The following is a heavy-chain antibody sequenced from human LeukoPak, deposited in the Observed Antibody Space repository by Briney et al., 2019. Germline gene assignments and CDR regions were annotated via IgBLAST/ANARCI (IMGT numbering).Heavy chain of an antibody. CDR2: IIPIFGTA. CDR1: GGTFSSYA. Sequence: SVKVSCKASGGTFSSYAISWVRQAPGQGLEWMGGIIPIFGTANYAQKFQGRVTITADESTSTAYMELSSLRSEDTAVYNCARDTGRGSGSYYTWGQGTLVTVSS. CDR3: ARDTGRGSGSYYT. V-gene: IGHV1-69*01. J-gene: IGHJ5*02. D-gene: IGHD3-10*01.